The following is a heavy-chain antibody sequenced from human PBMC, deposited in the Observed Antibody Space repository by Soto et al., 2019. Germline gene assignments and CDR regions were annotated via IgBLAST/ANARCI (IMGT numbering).Heavy chain of an antibody. Sequence: GGSLRLSCAASGFNFSSYNINWVRQAPGKGLEWVSSISSASNHIFYADSVKGRFTISRDNAKSSLSLQMNSLRAEDTAVYYCAKDRGRGSPVSGGMDVWGQGTTVTVSS. CDR3: AKDRGRGSPVSGGMDV. CDR2: ISSASNHI. D-gene: IGHD3-3*01. CDR1: GFNFSSYN. J-gene: IGHJ6*02. V-gene: IGHV3-21*01.